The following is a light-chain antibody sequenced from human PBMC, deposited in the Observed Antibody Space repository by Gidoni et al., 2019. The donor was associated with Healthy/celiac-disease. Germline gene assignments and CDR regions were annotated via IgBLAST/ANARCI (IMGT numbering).Light chain of an antibody. Sequence: DIVMTQSPDSLAVSLGERATINCKSRQSVLYSSNNKTYLAWYQQKPGQPPKLLIYWASTRESGVPDRFSGSGSGTDFTLTISSLQAEDVAVYYCQQYYSTPYTFGQXTKLEIK. CDR2: WAS. J-gene: IGKJ2*01. V-gene: IGKV4-1*01. CDR1: QSVLYSSNNKTY. CDR3: QQYYSTPYT.